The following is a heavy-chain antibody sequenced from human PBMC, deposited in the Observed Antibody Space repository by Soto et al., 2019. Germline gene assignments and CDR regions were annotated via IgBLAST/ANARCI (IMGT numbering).Heavy chain of an antibody. V-gene: IGHV1-2*04. CDR1: GYTFTGYY. CDR2: INPNSGGT. J-gene: IGHJ5*02. CDR3: ARGYCSGGSCYWFDP. Sequence: ASVKVSCKASGYTFTGYYMHWVRQAPGQGLEWMGWINPNSGGTNYAQKFQGWVTMTRDTSISTAYMELSRLRSDDTAVYYCARGYCSGGSCYWFDPWGQGTLVTVSS. D-gene: IGHD2-15*01.